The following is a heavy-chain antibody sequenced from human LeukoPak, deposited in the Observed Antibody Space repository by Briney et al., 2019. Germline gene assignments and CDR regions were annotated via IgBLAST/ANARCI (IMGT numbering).Heavy chain of an antibody. Sequence: GGSLRLSCAASGFTFRRYDMSWVRQAPGKGLEWVSAISGNGDSTYYVDSVKGRFTISRDNSKNTLYLEMSSLRAEETAVYYCAKSGDYYDSGRRYFDLWGRGTLVTVSS. V-gene: IGHV3-23*01. CDR1: GFTFRRYD. CDR2: ISGNGDST. D-gene: IGHD3-22*01. J-gene: IGHJ2*01. CDR3: AKSGDYYDSGRRYFDL.